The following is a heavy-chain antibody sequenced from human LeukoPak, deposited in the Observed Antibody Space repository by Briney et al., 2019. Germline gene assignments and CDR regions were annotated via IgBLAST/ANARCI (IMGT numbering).Heavy chain of an antibody. J-gene: IGHJ3*02. D-gene: IGHD2-2*01. CDR1: GFTLSSYW. CDR3: TSLRTAVPHAGEAYDI. CDR2: IKQDGSDK. V-gene: IGHV3-7*01. Sequence: GGSLRLSCEASGFTLSSYWMSWVRQAPGKGPEWVANIKQDGSDKYYAVSVRGGFTVSRDNAKNSLYLQMNSLRVEDTAVYYCTSLRTAVPHAGEAYDIWGQGTMVTVSS.